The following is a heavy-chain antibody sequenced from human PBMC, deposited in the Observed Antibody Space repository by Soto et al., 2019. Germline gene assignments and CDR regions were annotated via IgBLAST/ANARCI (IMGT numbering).Heavy chain of an antibody. Sequence: QVTLKESGPVLVKPTETLTLTCTGSGFSRSIARMGVSWIRQPPGKALEWLAHIFSNDEKSYSTSLKSRLTISKDTSKSQVVLTMTTMDPVDTATYYCARLPIYNWNDSDAFDIWGQGTMVTVSS. CDR1: GFSRSIARMG. V-gene: IGHV2-26*01. CDR2: IFSNDEK. J-gene: IGHJ3*02. D-gene: IGHD1-20*01. CDR3: ARLPIYNWNDSDAFDI.